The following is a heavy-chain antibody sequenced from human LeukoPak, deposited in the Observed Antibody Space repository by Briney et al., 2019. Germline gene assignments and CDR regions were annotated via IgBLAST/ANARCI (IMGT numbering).Heavy chain of an antibody. CDR3: ARGLPRNDFWSGFATYWFDP. D-gene: IGHD3-3*01. J-gene: IGHJ5*02. CDR1: GASISTYY. V-gene: IGHV4-34*01. CDR2: INHSGST. Sequence: PSETLSLTCTVSGASISTYYWSWIRQPPGKGLEWIGEINHSGSTNYKPSLRSRVTISVDRPKKQFSLKLSSVNVADTAVYYCARGLPRNDFWSGFATYWFDPWGRGTLVTVSS.